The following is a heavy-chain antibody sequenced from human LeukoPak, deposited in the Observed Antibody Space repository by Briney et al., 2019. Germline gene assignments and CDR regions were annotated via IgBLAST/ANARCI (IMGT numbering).Heavy chain of an antibody. CDR2: IYHGGST. Sequence: SETLSLTCTVSGGSISSDDYYWSWIRQPPGKGLEWIGYIYHGGSTYYNSSLKSRVTISIDKSKNQFSLKLTSVTAADTAVYYCARDWGTNYWGQGTLVTVSS. CDR1: GGSISSDDYY. CDR3: ARDWGTNY. D-gene: IGHD3-16*01. J-gene: IGHJ4*02. V-gene: IGHV4-30-2*01.